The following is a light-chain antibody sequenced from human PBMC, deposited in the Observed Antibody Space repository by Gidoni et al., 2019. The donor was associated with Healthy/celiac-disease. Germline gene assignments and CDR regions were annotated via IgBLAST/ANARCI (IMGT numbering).Light chain of an antibody. V-gene: IGKV3-15*01. CDR2: GAS. CDR1: QSVSSN. J-gene: IGKJ1*01. CDR3: QQYNNWPPWT. Sequence: EIVMTQSPATLSVSPGERATLSCRASQSVSSNLAWYQQKPGQAPRLLIYGASTRATGIPAMCGGSGSGTEFTLTISSRQSEDFAVYYCQQYNNWPPWTFGQGTKVEIK.